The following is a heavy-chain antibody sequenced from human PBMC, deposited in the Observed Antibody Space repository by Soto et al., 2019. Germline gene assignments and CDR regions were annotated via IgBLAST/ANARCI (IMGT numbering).Heavy chain of an antibody. Sequence: GASVKVSCKASGGSFSNFGISWVRQAPVQGLEWMGGIVPVFGRPNYAQRFRGRLTIPADESTSTGYMELISLRSDDTAVYYCAREGSGYNFWGQGTQVTVSS. D-gene: IGHD5-12*01. CDR1: GGSFSNFG. CDR2: IVPVFGRP. V-gene: IGHV1-69*13. CDR3: AREGSGYNF. J-gene: IGHJ4*02.